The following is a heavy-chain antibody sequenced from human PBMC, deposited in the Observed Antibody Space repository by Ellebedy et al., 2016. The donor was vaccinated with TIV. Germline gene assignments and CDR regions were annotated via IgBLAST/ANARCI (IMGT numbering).Heavy chain of an antibody. CDR1: GGTFSSYA. CDR2: IIPIFGTA. V-gene: IGHV1-69*13. D-gene: IGHD6-6*01. CDR3: AREAVAARPHYMDV. Sequence: SVKVSXKASGGTFSSYAISWVRQAPGQGLEWMGGIIPIFGTANYAQKFQGRVTITADESTSTAYMELSSLRSEDTAVYYCAREAVAARPHYMDVWGKGTTVTVSS. J-gene: IGHJ6*03.